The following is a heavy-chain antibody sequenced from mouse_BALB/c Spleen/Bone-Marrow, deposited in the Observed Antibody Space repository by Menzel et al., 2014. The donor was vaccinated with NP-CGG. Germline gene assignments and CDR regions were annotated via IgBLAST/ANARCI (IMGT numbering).Heavy chain of an antibody. Sequence: EVMLVESGGGLVKPGGSLKLSCAASGFTFSSYTMSWVRQTPEKRLEWVATISSGGSYTYYPDSVKGRFTISRDNAKNTLYLQMSSLKSEDTAMYYCTRDLYDGYYYYAMDYWGSRNLSHRLL. CDR1: GFTFSSYT. J-gene: IGHJ4*01. CDR2: ISSGGSYT. V-gene: IGHV5-6-4*01. D-gene: IGHD2-3*01. CDR3: TRDLYDGYYYYAMDY.